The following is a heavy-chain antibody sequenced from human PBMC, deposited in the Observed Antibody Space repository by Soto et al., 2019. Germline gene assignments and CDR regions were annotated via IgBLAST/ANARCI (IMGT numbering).Heavy chain of an antibody. V-gene: IGHV1-69*01. J-gene: IGHJ1*01. CDR3: ARWRSRSWFAVFFQI. CDR1: GDTFTSYS. CDR2: IIPKFGST. Sequence: QGQLVQSGAEVKKPGSSVKVSCKSSGDTFTSYSIAWMRQAPGQGLEWMGGIIPKFGSTKYARKFQDRVTITADESTSTAYMELSGLSSEAKAVYFCARWRSRSWFAVFFQIWGQGTRVIVSS. D-gene: IGHD3-10*01.